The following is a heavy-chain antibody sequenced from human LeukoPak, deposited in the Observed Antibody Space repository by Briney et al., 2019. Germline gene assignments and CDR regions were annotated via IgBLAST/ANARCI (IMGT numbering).Heavy chain of an antibody. D-gene: IGHD5-12*01. J-gene: IGHJ4*02. CDR1: GYTFTGYY. CDR2: INPNSGGT. Sequence: ASVKVSCKASGYTFTGYYMHWVRQAPGQGLEWMGWINPNSGGTNYAQKLQGRVTMTRDTSISTAYMELSRLRSDDTAVYYCARGPLKGPTTRPYYFDYWGQGTLVTVSS. CDR3: ARGPLKGPTTRPYYFDY. V-gene: IGHV1-2*02.